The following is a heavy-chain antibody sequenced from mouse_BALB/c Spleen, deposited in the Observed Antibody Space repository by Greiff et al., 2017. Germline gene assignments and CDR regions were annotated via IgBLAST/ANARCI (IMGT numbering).Heavy chain of an antibody. CDR3: ARATGTGYAMDY. Sequence: VESGGGLVKPGGSLKLSCAASGFTFSSYAMSWVRQSPEKRLEWVAEISSGGSYTYYPDTVTGRFTISRDNAKNTLYLEMSSLRSEDTAMYYCARATGTGYAMDYWGQGTSVTVSS. CDR2: ISSGGSYT. D-gene: IGHD4-1*02. CDR1: GFTFSSYA. V-gene: IGHV5-9-4*01. J-gene: IGHJ4*01.